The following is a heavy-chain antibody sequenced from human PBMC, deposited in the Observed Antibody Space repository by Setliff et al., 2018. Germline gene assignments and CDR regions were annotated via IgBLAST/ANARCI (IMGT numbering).Heavy chain of an antibody. J-gene: IGHJ4*02. D-gene: IGHD5-18*01. CDR1: GGSISSSSYY. CDR3: ARESRHSYGYIGY. CDR2: IHQSGGT. Sequence: PSETLSLTCTVSGGSISSSSYYWGWIRQPPGKGLEWIGSIHQSGGTSFNPSLKSRVTISVDTSKNQFSLKLSSVTAADTAVYYCARESRHSYGYIGYWGQGTLVTVSS. V-gene: IGHV4-39*07.